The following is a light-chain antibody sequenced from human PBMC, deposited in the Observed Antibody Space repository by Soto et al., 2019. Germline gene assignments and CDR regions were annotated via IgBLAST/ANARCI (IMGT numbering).Light chain of an antibody. J-gene: IGKJ1*01. Sequence: EIVLTQSPGTLSLSPGERAALSCRASQSVRSDYLAWYQQRPGQAPGLLIYDASSRATGVPDRFSGSGSGTDFTLTISRLEPEDFAVYYCHQYGGSPGTLGQGTKVEVK. CDR3: HQYGGSPGT. CDR2: DAS. V-gene: IGKV3-20*01. CDR1: QSVRSDY.